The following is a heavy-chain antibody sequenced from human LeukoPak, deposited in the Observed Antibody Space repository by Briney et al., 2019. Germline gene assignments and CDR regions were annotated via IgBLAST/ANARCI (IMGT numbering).Heavy chain of an antibody. CDR3: ARTGYSSGWYDY. CDR1: GGSFSGYY. D-gene: IGHD6-19*01. CDR2: INHSGST. J-gene: IGHJ4*02. V-gene: IGHV4-34*01. Sequence: SETLSLTCAVYGGSFSGYYWSWIRQPPRKGLEWIGEINHSGSTNYNPSLKSRVTISVDTSKNQFSLKLSSVTAADTAVYHCARTGYSSGWYDYWGQGTLVTVSS.